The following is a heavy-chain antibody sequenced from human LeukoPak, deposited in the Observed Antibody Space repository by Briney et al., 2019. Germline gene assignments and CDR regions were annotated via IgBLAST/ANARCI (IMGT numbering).Heavy chain of an antibody. CDR1: GFTFSSYS. J-gene: IGHJ5*02. CDR2: ISSSSSYI. D-gene: IGHD3-10*01. CDR3: ARDSYYGSGSYFYFHNWFDP. V-gene: IGHV3-21*01. Sequence: GGSLRLSCAASGFTFSSYSMNWVRQAPGKGLEWVSSISSSSSYIYYADSVKGRFTISRDNAKNTLYLQMNSLRAEDTAVYYCARDSYYGSGSYFYFHNWFDPWGQGTLVTVSS.